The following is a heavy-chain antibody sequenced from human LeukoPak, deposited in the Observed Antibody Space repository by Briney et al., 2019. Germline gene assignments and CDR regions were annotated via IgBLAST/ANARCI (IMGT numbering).Heavy chain of an antibody. CDR3: ARAFTVVGATGFDY. CDR1: GFTFSSYD. CDR2: IGTAGDT. D-gene: IGHD1-26*01. V-gene: IGHV3-13*01. J-gene: IGHJ4*02. Sequence: GGSLRLSCAASGFTFSSYDMHWVRQATGKVLEWVSAIGTAGDTYYPGSVKGRFTISRENAKNSLYLQMNSLRAGDTAVYYCARAFTVVGATGFDYWGQGTLVTVSS.